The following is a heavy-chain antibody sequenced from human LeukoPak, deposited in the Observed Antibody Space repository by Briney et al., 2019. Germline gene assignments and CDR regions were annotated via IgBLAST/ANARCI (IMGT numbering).Heavy chain of an antibody. CDR3: AREVHSGYYGMDV. CDR2: ISSSSSYI. CDR1: GFTFSIYA. D-gene: IGHD2-15*01. Sequence: GGSLRLSCEVSGFTFSIYAMAWVRQAPGKGLEWVSSISSSSSYIYYADSVKGRFTISRDNAKNSLYLQMNSLRVEDTAVYYCAREVHSGYYGMDVWGQGTTVTVSS. J-gene: IGHJ6*02. V-gene: IGHV3-21*01.